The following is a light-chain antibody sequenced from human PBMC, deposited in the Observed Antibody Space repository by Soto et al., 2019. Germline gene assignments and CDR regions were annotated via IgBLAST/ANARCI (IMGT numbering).Light chain of an antibody. V-gene: IGKV1-9*01. Sequence: DIQLTQSPSFLSASVGDRVTITCRASQGISSYLAWCQQKPGKAPKLLIYAASTLQSGVPSRFXGSGSGTEFTLTISSLQPEDFATYYCQQLNSYPPYTFGQGTKLEIK. J-gene: IGKJ2*01. CDR3: QQLNSYPPYT. CDR1: QGISSY. CDR2: AAS.